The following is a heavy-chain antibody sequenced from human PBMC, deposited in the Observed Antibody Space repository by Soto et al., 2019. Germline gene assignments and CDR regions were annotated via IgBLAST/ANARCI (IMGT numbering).Heavy chain of an antibody. D-gene: IGHD3-16*02. CDR3: ARGRIVVPQFES. V-gene: IGHV3-33*01. CDR2: IWPDGSEK. J-gene: IGHJ5*01. Sequence: GGSLRLSCEVSGFTFRNYGMHWVRQAPGKGPEWVASIWPDGSEKFYADSVKGRFTISRDNSRYSTNTLYLQMNSLRVEDTAVYYCARGRIVVPQFESWGRGTLVTVSS. CDR1: GFTFRNYG.